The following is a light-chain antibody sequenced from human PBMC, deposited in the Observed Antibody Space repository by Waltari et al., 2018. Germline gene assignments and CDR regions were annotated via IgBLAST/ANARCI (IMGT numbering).Light chain of an antibody. V-gene: IGLV1-40*01. J-gene: IGLJ2*01. CDR3: QSFDRGLSAWI. CDR2: GTN. CDR1: TSNLGHGHH. Sequence: QSVLTQPPSVSGAPGQRVTIPCTGTTSNLGHGHHVTWYQQVQGTAPKLLIYGTNNRPSGVTDRFSGSKSGTSASLAITGLQAEDEADYHCQSFDRGLSAWIFGGGTKLTVL.